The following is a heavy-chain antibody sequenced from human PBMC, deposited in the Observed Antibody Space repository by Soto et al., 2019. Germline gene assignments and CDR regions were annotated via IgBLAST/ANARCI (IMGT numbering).Heavy chain of an antibody. D-gene: IGHD3-22*01. Sequence: PGGSLRLSCAASGFTFSSYAMSWVRQAPGKGLEWVSAISGSGGSTYYADSVKGRSTISRDNSKNTLYLQMNSLRAEDAAVYYCAKGTYYDSSGYPTPFQHWGQGTLVTVSS. CDR1: GFTFSSYA. CDR3: AKGTYYDSSGYPTPFQH. CDR2: ISGSGGST. J-gene: IGHJ1*01. V-gene: IGHV3-23*01.